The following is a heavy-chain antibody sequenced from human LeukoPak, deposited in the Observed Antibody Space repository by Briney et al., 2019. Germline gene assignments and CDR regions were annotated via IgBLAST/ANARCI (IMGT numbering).Heavy chain of an antibody. CDR3: ARGRSEEFDY. J-gene: IGHJ4*02. D-gene: IGHD2-15*01. CDR2: INHSGST. CDR1: GGSFSGYY. Sequence: SETLSLTCAVYGGSFSGYYWSWIRQPPGKGLEWIGEINHSGSTNYNPSLKSRVTISVDTSKNQFSLKLSSVTAADRAVYCCARGRSEEFDYWGQGTGVTVSS. V-gene: IGHV4-34*01.